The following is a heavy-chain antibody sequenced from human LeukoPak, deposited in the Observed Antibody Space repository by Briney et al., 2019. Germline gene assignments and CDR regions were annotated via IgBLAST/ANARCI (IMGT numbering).Heavy chain of an antibody. J-gene: IGHJ4*02. CDR2: INPKSGGT. D-gene: IGHD1-26*01. CDR3: ARGRDSGSHTYYFDY. Sequence: ASVKVSCKASEYTFTDYYIHWVRQAPGQGLELMAWINPKSGGTNYAQKFQGRVTMTRDMSINTVYMELSGLRSDDTAVYYCARGRDSGSHTYYFDYWGQGTLVTISS. CDR1: EYTFTDYY. V-gene: IGHV1-2*02.